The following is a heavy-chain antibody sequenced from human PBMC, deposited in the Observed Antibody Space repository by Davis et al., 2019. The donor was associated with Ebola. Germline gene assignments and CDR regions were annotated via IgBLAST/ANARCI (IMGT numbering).Heavy chain of an antibody. CDR2: ISAYNGNT. Sequence: AASVKVSCKASGYTFTSYDISWVRQAPGQGLEWMGWISAYNGNTNYAQKLQGRVTMTTDTSTSTAYMELRSLRSDDTAVYYCARPRDYVVGNAFDIWGQGTMVTVSS. CDR3: ARPRDYVVGNAFDI. J-gene: IGHJ3*02. V-gene: IGHV1-18*01. D-gene: IGHD2-21*01. CDR1: GYTFTSYD.